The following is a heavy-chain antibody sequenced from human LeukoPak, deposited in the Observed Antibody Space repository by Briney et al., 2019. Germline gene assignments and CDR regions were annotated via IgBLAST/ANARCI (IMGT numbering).Heavy chain of an antibody. J-gene: IGHJ3*02. D-gene: IGHD3-22*01. Sequence: GASVKVSCKASGYTFTGYYMHWVRQAPGQGLEWMGWINPNSGGTNYAQKFQGRVTMTRDTSISTAYMELSRLRSDDTAVYYCARESSSRYYYDSSGYYWAFDIWGQGTMVTVSS. CDR2: INPNSGGT. CDR3: ARESSSRYYYDSSGYYWAFDI. V-gene: IGHV1-2*02. CDR1: GYTFTGYY.